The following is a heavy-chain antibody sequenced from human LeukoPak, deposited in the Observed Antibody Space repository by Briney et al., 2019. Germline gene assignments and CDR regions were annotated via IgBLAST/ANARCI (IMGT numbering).Heavy chain of an antibody. D-gene: IGHD2-15*01. Sequence: PGGSLRLSCAASGFTFSSYSMNWVRQAPGKGLEWVAVISYDGSNKYYADSVKGRFTISRDNSKNTLYLQMNSLRAEDTAVYYCAREGTTARYCSGGSCYTTFNYFDYWGQGTLVTVSS. V-gene: IGHV3-30*03. CDR2: ISYDGSNK. J-gene: IGHJ4*02. CDR1: GFTFSSYS. CDR3: AREGTTARYCSGGSCYTTFNYFDY.